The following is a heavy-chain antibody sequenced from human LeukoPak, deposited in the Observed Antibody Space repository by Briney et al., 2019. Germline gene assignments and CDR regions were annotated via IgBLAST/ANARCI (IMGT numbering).Heavy chain of an antibody. V-gene: IGHV4-39*01. CDR3: ARQPNSSGWYASQGQDLRDY. Sequence: SETLSLTCTVSGGSISSSSYYWGWLRQPPGKGLEWIGSIYYSGSTYYNPSLKSRVTISVDTSKNQFSLKLSSVTAADTAVYYCARQPNSSGWYASQGQDLRDYWGQGTLVTVSS. CDR1: GGSISSSSYY. J-gene: IGHJ4*02. CDR2: IYYSGST. D-gene: IGHD6-19*01.